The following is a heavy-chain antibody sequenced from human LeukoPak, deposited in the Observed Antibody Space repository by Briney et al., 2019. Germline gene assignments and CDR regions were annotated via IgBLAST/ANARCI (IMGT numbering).Heavy chain of an antibody. CDR1: GFTFSSYW. V-gene: IGHV3-7*01. CDR3: VSFYETY. D-gene: IGHD2-2*01. J-gene: IGHJ4*02. Sequence: GGYLRLSCAASGFTFSSYWMSWVRQAPGKGLEWVANIKQDGSEKYYVDSVKGRFTISKDNAKNTVYLQMNNLRAEDTAVYYCVSFYETYWGRGTLVTVSS. CDR2: IKQDGSEK.